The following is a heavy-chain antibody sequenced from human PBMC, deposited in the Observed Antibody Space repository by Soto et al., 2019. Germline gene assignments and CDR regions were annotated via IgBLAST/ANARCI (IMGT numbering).Heavy chain of an antibody. V-gene: IGHV1-69*06. J-gene: IGHJ4*02. CDR2: IIPLFGTA. D-gene: IGHD5-18*01. CDR3: AGFGYSKGYAY. Sequence: QVQLVQSGAEVKQPGSSVKLSCKASGVTISSYAIIWVRQAPGQGLEWMGGIIPLFGTANYAQKFRDRVTIIADKSTSTAYMEVSSLRSEDTAVYYCAGFGYSKGYAYWGQGTLVTVSS. CDR1: GVTISSYA.